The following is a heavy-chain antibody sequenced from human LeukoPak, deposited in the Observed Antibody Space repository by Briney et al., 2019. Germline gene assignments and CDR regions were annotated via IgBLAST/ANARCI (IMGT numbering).Heavy chain of an antibody. CDR2: INPNSGDT. J-gene: IGHJ4*02. Sequence: ASVKVSCKASGYTFTGYYMHWVRQAPGQGLEWMGWINPNSGDTNFPQKFQDRVTMTRDTSIGTAYMELSRLRSDDTAVYYCARIVFGGVADYWDQGTLVTVSS. CDR1: GYTFTGYY. V-gene: IGHV1-2*02. D-gene: IGHD3-16*01. CDR3: ARIVFGGVADY.